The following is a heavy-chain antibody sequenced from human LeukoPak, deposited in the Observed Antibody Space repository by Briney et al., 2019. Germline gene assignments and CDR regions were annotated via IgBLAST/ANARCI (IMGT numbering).Heavy chain of an antibody. Sequence: SETLSLSCKVSGGSISSSSYYWGWIRQPPGKGLEWIGSISYSGSTYYNPSLKSRVTISVDTSKNQFSLKLSSVTAADTAVYYCARDGGHTHDFDYWGQGTLVTVSS. D-gene: IGHD2-15*01. J-gene: IGHJ4*02. CDR3: ARDGGHTHDFDY. CDR2: ISYSGST. CDR1: GGSISSSSYY. V-gene: IGHV4-39*02.